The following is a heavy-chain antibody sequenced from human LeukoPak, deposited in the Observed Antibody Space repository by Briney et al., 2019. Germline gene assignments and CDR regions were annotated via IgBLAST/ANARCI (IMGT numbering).Heavy chain of an antibody. V-gene: IGHV1-18*01. CDR3: ARDPLVYDFWSGYRGNNWFDP. CDR2: ISAYNGNT. CDR1: GYTFTSYG. Sequence: ASVKVSCKASGYTFTSYGISWVRQAPGQGLEWMGWISAYNGNTNYAQKLQGRVTMTTDTSTSTAYMELRSLRSDGTAVYYCARDPLVYDFWSGYRGNNWFDPWGQGTLVTVSS. D-gene: IGHD3-3*01. J-gene: IGHJ5*02.